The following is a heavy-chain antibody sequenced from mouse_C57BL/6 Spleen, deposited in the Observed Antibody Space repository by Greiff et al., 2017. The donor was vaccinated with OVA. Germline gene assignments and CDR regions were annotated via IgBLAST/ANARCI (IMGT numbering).Heavy chain of an antibody. J-gene: IGHJ3*01. CDR3: ARTPRYDY. Sequence: VKLQESGAELVKPGASVKISCKASGYAFSSYWMNWVKQRPGKGLEWIGQIYPGDGDTNYNGKFKGKATLTADKSSSTAYMQLSSLTSEDSAVYFCARTPRYDYWGQGTLVTVSA. CDR1: GYAFSSYW. V-gene: IGHV1-80*01. CDR2: IYPGDGDT.